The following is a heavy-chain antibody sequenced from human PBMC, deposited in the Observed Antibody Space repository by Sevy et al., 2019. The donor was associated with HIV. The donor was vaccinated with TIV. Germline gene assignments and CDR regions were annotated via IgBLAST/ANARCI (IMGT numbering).Heavy chain of an antibody. Sequence: GGSLRLSCEASGFTFSSYSMNWVRQAPGKGLEWVSAISGSSNYIYYAESVKGRFIISRDNVKNTLYLQMNSLRADDTAVYYCARGPPDGSYDYFDYWGQGTLVTVSS. V-gene: IGHV3-21*06. J-gene: IGHJ4*02. CDR1: GFTFSSYS. CDR3: ARGPPDGSYDYFDY. CDR2: ISGSSNYI. D-gene: IGHD1-26*01.